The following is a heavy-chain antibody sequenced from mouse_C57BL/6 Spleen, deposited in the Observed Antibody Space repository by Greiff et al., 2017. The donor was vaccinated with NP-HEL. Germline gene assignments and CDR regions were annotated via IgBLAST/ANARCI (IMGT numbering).Heavy chain of an antibody. V-gene: IGHV5-17*01. D-gene: IGHD2-2*01. CDR3: ARDYYGYDVNYFDY. J-gene: IGHJ2*01. Sequence: VMLVESGGGLVKPGGSLKLSCAASGFTFSDYGMHWVRQAPEKGLEWVAYISSGSSTIYYADTVKGRFTISRDNAKNTLFLQMTSLRSEDTAMYYCARDYYGYDVNYFDYWGQGTTLTVSS. CDR2: ISSGSSTI. CDR1: GFTFSDYG.